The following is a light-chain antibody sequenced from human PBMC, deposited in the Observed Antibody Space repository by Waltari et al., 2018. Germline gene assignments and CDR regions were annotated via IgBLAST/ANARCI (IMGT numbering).Light chain of an antibody. J-gene: IGKJ2*01. V-gene: IGKV1-39*01. Sequence: DIQMTQSPSSPSASVGDRVTITCRASQAISNYLSWYQQKPGKAPKLLIYVASSLQSGVPSRFSGSGSGTDFTLTISSLQPEDFATYYCLQGYYYHTFGQGTKLEVK. CDR1: QAISNY. CDR3: LQGYYYHT. CDR2: VAS.